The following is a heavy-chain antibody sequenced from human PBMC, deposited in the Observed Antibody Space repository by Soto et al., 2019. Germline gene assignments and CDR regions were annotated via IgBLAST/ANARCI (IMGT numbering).Heavy chain of an antibody. J-gene: IGHJ6*02. CDR2: IYPGDSDT. CDR3: ARREYYYYYGMDV. Sequence: GESLKISCRGSGYSFTSYWIVWVRQMPGKGLEWMGIIYPGDSDTRYSPSFQGQVTMSADKSISTAYLQWSSLKASDTAIYYCARREYYYYYGMDVWGQGTTVTVSS. V-gene: IGHV5-51*01. CDR1: GYSFTSYW.